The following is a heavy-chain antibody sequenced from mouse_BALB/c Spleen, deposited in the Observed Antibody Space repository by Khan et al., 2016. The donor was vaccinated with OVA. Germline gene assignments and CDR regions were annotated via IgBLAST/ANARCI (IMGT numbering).Heavy chain of an antibody. V-gene: IGHV2-6-7*01. J-gene: IGHJ4*01. CDR2: IWGDGST. Sequence: VQLQESGPGLVAPSQSLSITCTVSGFSLTGYGVNWVRQPPGKGLEWLGMIWGDGSTDFNSALNYRLTLSQDNSKCQASLKLNSLQTDDTARDYCARAYYGNYWEAMDYWGQGTSVTVSS. D-gene: IGHD2-10*01. CDR1: GFSLTGYG. CDR3: ARAYYGNYWEAMDY.